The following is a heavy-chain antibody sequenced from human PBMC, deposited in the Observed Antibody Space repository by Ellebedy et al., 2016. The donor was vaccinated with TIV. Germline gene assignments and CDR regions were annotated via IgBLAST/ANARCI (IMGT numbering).Heavy chain of an antibody. J-gene: IGHJ4*02. D-gene: IGHD2-21*02. V-gene: IGHV2-26*01. Sequence: SGPTLVKPTETLTLTCTVSGFSLSNVIMSVSWICQPPGKALEWLANIFSKDEKSYNTSLKSRLTISQDTAKSQLILTMTDLDPVDTATYYCARALRYCGGDCSYLFDYWGQGTLVPVSS. CDR1: GFSLSNVIMS. CDR2: IFSKDEK. CDR3: ARALRYCGGDCSYLFDY.